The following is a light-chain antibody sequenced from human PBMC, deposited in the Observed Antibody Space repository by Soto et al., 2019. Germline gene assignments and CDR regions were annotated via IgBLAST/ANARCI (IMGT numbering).Light chain of an antibody. CDR1: SSNIGSNT. V-gene: IGLV1-44*01. CDR2: SNN. CDR3: AAWDDSLNGPYVV. Sequence: QSVLTQPPSASGTPGQRVTISCSGSSSNIGSNTVNLYQQLPGTAPKLLIYSNNQRPSGVPDRFAGSKSGTSASLAISGLQSEDEADYYCAAWDDSLNGPYVVFGGGTKLTV. J-gene: IGLJ2*01.